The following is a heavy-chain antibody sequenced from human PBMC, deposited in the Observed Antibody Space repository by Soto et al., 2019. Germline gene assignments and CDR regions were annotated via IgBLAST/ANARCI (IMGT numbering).Heavy chain of an antibody. J-gene: IGHJ1*01. CDR3: ARSYSSSWYSAEYFQH. D-gene: IGHD6-13*01. CDR2: INPSGGST. CDR1: GYTFTSYY. Sequence: QVQLVQSGAEVKKPGASVKVSCKASGYTFTSYYMHWVRQAPGQGLEWMGIINPSGGSTSYAQKYQGRVTMTRDTSTSTVYMELSSLRSEDTAVYYCARSYSSSWYSAEYFQHWGQGTLVTVSS. V-gene: IGHV1-46*03.